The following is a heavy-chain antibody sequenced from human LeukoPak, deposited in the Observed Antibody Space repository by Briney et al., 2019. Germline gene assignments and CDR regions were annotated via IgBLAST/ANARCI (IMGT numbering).Heavy chain of an antibody. CDR1: GFTFSSYW. D-gene: IGHD2/OR15-2a*01. Sequence: PGGSLRLSCAASGFTFSSYWMSWVRQAPGKGLEWVANIKQDGSEKYYVDSVKGRFTISRDNAKNSLYLQMNSLRAEDTAVYYCARSPTTSLFLFYFDYWGQGTLVTVSS. CDR2: IKQDGSEK. CDR3: ARSPTTSLFLFYFDY. J-gene: IGHJ4*02. V-gene: IGHV3-7*01.